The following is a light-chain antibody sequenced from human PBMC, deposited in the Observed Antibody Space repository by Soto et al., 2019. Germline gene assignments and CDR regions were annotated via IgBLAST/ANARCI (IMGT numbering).Light chain of an antibody. CDR3: CSYAESFTWV. CDR1: PGYVGAYNF. J-gene: IGLJ3*02. V-gene: IGLV2-11*01. Sequence: QSALTRPRSVSGSPGQSVTISCTGTPGYVGAYNFVSWYQFHPDKAPKLIIYDANTRPSAVPDRFSASKSGNTASLTISGLQAEDEDYYYCCSYAESFTWVFGGGTPLTVL. CDR2: DAN.